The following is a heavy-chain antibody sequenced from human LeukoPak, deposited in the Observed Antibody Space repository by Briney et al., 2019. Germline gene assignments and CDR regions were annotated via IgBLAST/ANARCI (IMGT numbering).Heavy chain of an antibody. V-gene: IGHV1-46*01. D-gene: IGHD3-22*01. CDR1: GYTFINYY. CDR3: AKEAGHFAPHSLHYYPMDV. J-gene: IGHJ6*02. CDR2: INPYYYTT. Sequence: GASVKVSCKASGYTFINYYINWVRQAPGQGLEWMALINPYYYTTNYAQTFQGRVTVTRDTSTNTVCMELRALRSEDTAVYYCAKEAGHFAPHSLHYYPMDVWGQGTPVTVSS.